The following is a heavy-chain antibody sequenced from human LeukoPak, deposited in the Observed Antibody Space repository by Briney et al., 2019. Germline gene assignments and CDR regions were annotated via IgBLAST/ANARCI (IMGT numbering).Heavy chain of an antibody. V-gene: IGHV3-53*01. CDR3: AKDPSSSWFGDYFDY. J-gene: IGHJ4*02. D-gene: IGHD6-13*01. CDR1: GFTVSTTY. Sequence: GGSLRLSCAASGFTVSTTYMNWVRQAPGKGLEWVSVIYSGGSTYYADSVKGRFTISRDNSKNTLYLQMNSLRAEDTAVYYCAKDPSSSWFGDYFDYWGQGTLVTVSS. CDR2: IYSGGST.